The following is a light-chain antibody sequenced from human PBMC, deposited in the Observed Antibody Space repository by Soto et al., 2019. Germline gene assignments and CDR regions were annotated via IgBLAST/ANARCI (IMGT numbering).Light chain of an antibody. CDR1: QSVYNNY. Sequence: EIVLTQSPGTLSLSPGERATLSCRASQSVYNNYLAWYQQKPGRAPRLLISAASNRATGIPDRFSGSGSGTDFTLTISRLEPEDFAVYYCQQFGRSPRTFGQGTKVEIK. V-gene: IGKV3-20*01. CDR3: QQFGRSPRT. CDR2: AAS. J-gene: IGKJ1*01.